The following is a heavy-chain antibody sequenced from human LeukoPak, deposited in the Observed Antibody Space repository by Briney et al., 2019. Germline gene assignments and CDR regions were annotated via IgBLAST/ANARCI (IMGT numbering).Heavy chain of an antibody. V-gene: IGHV3-48*03. J-gene: IGHJ4*02. CDR3: ARESSSSWYVDY. CDR2: MSSSGSTI. CDR1: GFIFSSYE. Sequence: GGSLRLFCAASGFIFSSYEMNWVRQAPRKGLEWVSYMSSSGSTIKYADSVTGRFSISRDNAKNSLYLQMNSLRAEDTAVYYCARESSSSWYVDYWGQGALVTVSS. D-gene: IGHD6-13*01.